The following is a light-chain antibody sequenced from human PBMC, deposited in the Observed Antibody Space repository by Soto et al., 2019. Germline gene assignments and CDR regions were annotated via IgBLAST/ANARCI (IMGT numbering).Light chain of an antibody. V-gene: IGKV1D-12*01. CDR2: AAS. CDR3: QLANSFPIT. Sequence: QSVSAVSASVGDRVSITWRASQGISSWLAWYQQKPGKAPKLLIYAASSLQSGVPLRFSVSGSGTDFTLTISSLQPEDFATYYCQLANSFPITFGQGTRLEIK. CDR1: QGISSW. J-gene: IGKJ5*01.